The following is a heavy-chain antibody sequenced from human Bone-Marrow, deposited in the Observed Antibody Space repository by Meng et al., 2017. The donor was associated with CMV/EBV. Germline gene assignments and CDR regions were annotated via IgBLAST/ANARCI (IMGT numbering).Heavy chain of an antibody. CDR2: LNWNGDNT. CDR3: VRDQFETGSYGMGV. J-gene: IGHJ6*02. Sequence: GESLKISCAGAGFTFDDFGMNWVRQAPGKGLEWVAGLNWNGDNTDYADSVRGRFTISRDNAKNSLYLQMNTLRAEDTALYYCVRDQFETGSYGMGVWGQGTTVTFSS. CDR1: GFTFDDFG. D-gene: IGHD1-14*01. V-gene: IGHV3-20*04.